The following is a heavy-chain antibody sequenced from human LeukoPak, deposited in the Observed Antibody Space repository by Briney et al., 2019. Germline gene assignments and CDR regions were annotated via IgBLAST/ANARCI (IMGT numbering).Heavy chain of an antibody. J-gene: IGHJ4*02. V-gene: IGHV3-30*17. CDR2: TPKDGSYK. D-gene: IGHD3-16*02. Sequence: PGRSLRLSCAASGFIFSSHAVHWVRQAPGKGLEWVAGTPKDGSYKVYVDLVKGRYTISRDNSKSTLYLQMNSLTPEDTALYDCVREPAYENVWGTYRPDVYLDYWGQRTLVTVSP. CDR1: GFIFSSHA. CDR3: VREPAYENVWGTYRPDVYLDY.